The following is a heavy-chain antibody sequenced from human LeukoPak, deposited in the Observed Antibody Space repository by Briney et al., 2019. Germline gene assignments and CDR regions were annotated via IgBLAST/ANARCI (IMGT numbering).Heavy chain of an antibody. D-gene: IGHD1-14*01. J-gene: IGHJ4*02. V-gene: IGHV3-7*05. CDR3: AREFGTDT. CDR1: GXTFSQCW. CDR2: IKKDGSEK. Sequence: GGSLRLSCVASGXTFSQCWMTWVRQAPGKGLEWVANIKKDGSEKYYVDSVEGRFTISRDNGRNSLYLQMNSLRVEDTAVYYCAREFGTDTWGQGTLVTVSS.